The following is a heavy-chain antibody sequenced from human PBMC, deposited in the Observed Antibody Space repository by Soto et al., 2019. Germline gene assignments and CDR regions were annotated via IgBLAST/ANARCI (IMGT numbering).Heavy chain of an antibody. CDR1: GFTFSNSA. J-gene: IGHJ3*02. D-gene: IGHD2-15*01. V-gene: IGHV1-58*01. CDR2: IVVGAGNT. CDR3: AAELYSGGRCCSFDI. Sequence: QMRVVQSGPEVKTPGTSVKVSCKASGFTFSNSAVQWVRQARGQRLEWMGWIVVGAGNTNYAQELQGRLTITRDVSTNTAYMELRSLRSEDTGVYYCAAELYSGGRCCSFDIWGQGTMVTVSS.